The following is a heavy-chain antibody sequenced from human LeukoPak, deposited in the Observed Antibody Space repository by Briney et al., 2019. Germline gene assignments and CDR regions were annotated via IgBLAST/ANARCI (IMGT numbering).Heavy chain of an antibody. CDR3: AKETGDCAYCYYGMDV. J-gene: IGHJ6*02. CDR1: GFTFSYYG. D-gene: IGHD2-21*02. V-gene: IGHV3-30*18. Sequence: GRSLRLSCAASGFTFSYYGMHWVRQAPGKGLEWVAVISYDRSNKYYADSVQGRFTISRDNSKNTLYLQMNSLRAEDTAVYYCAKETGDCAYCYYGMDVWGQGTTVTVSS. CDR2: ISYDRSNK.